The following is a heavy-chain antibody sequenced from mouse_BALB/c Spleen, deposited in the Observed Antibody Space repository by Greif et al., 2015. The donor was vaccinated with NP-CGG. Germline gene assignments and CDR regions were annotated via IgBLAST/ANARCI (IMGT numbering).Heavy chain of an antibody. CDR3: ARNYGGGYYYAMDY. V-gene: IGHV2-2*02. Sequence: VQLQQSGPGLVQPSQSLSITCTVSGFSLTSYGVHWVRQSPGKGLEWLGVIWSGGSTDYNAAFISSLSISKDNSKSQVFFKMNSLQANDTAIYYCARNYGGGYYYAMDYWGQGTSVTVSS. CDR1: GFSLTSYG. D-gene: IGHD1-1*01. CDR2: IWSGGST. J-gene: IGHJ4*01.